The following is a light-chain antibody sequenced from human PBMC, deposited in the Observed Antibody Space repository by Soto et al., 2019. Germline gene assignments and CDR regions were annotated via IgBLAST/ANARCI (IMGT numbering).Light chain of an antibody. CDR2: GAS. J-gene: IGKJ1*01. CDR1: QGIGDT. CDR3: QQYGSSGT. V-gene: IGKV3-20*01. Sequence: EVVMRQSPATLSVSPGEGATLSCRASQGIGDTLAWYQHKPGQTPRLLICGASNRATGIPDRFSGSGSGTDFTLTISRLEPEDFAVYSCQQYGSSGTLGQGTKVDIK.